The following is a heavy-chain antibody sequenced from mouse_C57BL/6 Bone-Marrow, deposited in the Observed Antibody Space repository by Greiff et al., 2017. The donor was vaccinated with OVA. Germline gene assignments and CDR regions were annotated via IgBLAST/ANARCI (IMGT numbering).Heavy chain of an antibody. V-gene: IGHV2-3*01. D-gene: IGHD2-1*01. CDR3: AKPGNVVGRRGYAMDY. CDR2: IWGDGST. Sequence: QVHVKQSGPGLVAPSQSLSITCTVSGFSLTSYGVSWVRQPPGKGLEWLGVIWGDGSTNYHSALISRLSISKDNSKSQVFLKLNSLQTDDTATYYCAKPGNVVGRRGYAMDYWGQGTSVTVSS. J-gene: IGHJ4*01. CDR1: GFSLTSYG.